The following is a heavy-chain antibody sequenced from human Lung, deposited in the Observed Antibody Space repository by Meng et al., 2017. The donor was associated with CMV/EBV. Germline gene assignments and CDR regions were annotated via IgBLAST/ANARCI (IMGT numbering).Heavy chain of an antibody. V-gene: IGHV5-51*01. CDR1: GYSFTSYW. D-gene: IGHD6-6*01. CDR3: ARKEESYSSSGFDY. CDR2: IYPGDSDT. J-gene: IGHJ4*02. Sequence: GEXXKISCKGSGYSFTSYWIGWVRQMPGKGLEWMGIIYPGDSDTRYSPSSQGQVTISADKSISTAYLQWSSLKASDTAMYYCARKEESYSSSGFDYWGQGXLVTVSS.